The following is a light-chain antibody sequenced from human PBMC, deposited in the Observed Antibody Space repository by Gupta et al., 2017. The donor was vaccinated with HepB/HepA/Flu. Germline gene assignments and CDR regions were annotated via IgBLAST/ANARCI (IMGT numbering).Light chain of an antibody. CDR3: GTWANSLWV. CDR2: ENY. Sequence: QSVLTQPPSVSAAPGQKVTISCSGSSSNIGSNYVSWYQQLPGTAPKLLLYENYKRPSGIPDRFSGPKSGTSATLGITGLQTGDEADYYCGTWANSLWVFGGGTKLTVL. V-gene: IGLV1-51*02. CDR1: SSNIGSNY. J-gene: IGLJ3*02.